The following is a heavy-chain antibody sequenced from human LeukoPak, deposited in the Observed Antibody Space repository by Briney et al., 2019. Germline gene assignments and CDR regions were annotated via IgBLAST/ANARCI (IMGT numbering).Heavy chain of an antibody. CDR2: IYYGENT. J-gene: IGHJ5*02. D-gene: IGHD2-21*02. Sequence: KPSETLSLTCTVSGGSISSGPYYWGWIRQPPGKGLEWIGNIYYGENTYDNPSLKSRVTRSVDTSKNQFSLKLSSVTAADTAVYYCARRDVVVTLFGGSVSCWFDPWGQGTLVTVSS. CDR1: GGSISSGPYY. V-gene: IGHV4-39*07. CDR3: ARRDVVVTLFGGSVSCWFDP.